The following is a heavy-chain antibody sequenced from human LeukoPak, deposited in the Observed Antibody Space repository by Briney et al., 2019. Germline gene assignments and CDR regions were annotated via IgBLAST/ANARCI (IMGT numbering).Heavy chain of an antibody. J-gene: IGHJ4*02. CDR3: ARDSGVGPWGSFDY. CDR1: GGAFSSYA. CDR2: IIPIFGTA. D-gene: IGHD3-10*01. V-gene: IGHV1-69*05. Sequence: GSSVKVSCKASGGAFSSYAISWVRQAPGQGLEWMGGIIPIFGTANYAQKFQGRVTITTDESTSTAYMELSSLRSEDTAVYYCARDSGVGPWGSFDYWGQGTLVTVSS.